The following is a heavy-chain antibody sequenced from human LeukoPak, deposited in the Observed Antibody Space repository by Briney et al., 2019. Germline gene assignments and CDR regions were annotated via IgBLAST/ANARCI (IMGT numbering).Heavy chain of an antibody. Sequence: GGSLRLSCAASGFTFSSYGMHWVRQAPGKGLEWVAVISYDGSNKYYADSVKGRFTISRDNSKNTLYLQMNSLRAEDAAVYYCAKDLSRSTGQWLIPSGAFDIWGQGTMVTVSS. J-gene: IGHJ3*02. CDR2: ISYDGSNK. CDR3: AKDLSRSTGQWLIPSGAFDI. CDR1: GFTFSSYG. D-gene: IGHD6-19*01. V-gene: IGHV3-30*18.